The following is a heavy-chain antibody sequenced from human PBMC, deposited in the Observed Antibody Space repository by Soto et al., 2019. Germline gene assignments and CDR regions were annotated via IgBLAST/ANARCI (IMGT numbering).Heavy chain of an antibody. Sequence: QAHLVESGGGVVQPGRSLRLSCAASGFTFTSYGMHWVRQAPGTRLEWVAVISYDGGLQHYADSVKGRVTNSRDNSKNMLILQMNSLRAEDTAVYYCVSERGYGHASVPYSWGQGTLVSVSS. CDR3: VSERGYGHASVPYS. CDR1: GFTFTSYG. V-gene: IGHV3-30*03. J-gene: IGHJ4*02. CDR2: ISYDGGLQ. D-gene: IGHD5-18*01.